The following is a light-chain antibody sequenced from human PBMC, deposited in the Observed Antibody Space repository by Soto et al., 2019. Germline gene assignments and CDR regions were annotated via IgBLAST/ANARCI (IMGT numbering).Light chain of an antibody. CDR1: QSVSSNF. J-gene: IGKJ3*01. V-gene: IGKV3-20*01. Sequence: DIVLTQSPGTLSLSPGERATLSCRASQSVSSNFLAWYQQKPGQAPRLLIYGASKRATGIPDRFSGSGSETDFALTISGLEPEDFAVYYCQQYGTSPPGVTFGPGTKVIS. CDR2: GAS. CDR3: QQYGTSPPGVT.